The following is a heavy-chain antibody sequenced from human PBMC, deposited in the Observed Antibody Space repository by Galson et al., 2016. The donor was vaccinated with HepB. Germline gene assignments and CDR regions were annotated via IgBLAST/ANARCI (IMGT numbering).Heavy chain of an antibody. V-gene: IGHV3-30*18. J-gene: IGHJ4*02. D-gene: IGHD2-21*01. CDR3: AKAGYHGADAYYYYFDY. CDR2: TAYDGSNQ. Sequence: SLRLSCAASGFTFSSYGMHWVRQAPGKGLEWVAVTAYDGSNQYYADSVTRRFTISRDNSKNTLYLQMNSLRPEDTAVYFCAKAGYHGADAYYYYFDYWGQGTLVTVSS. CDR1: GFTFSSYG.